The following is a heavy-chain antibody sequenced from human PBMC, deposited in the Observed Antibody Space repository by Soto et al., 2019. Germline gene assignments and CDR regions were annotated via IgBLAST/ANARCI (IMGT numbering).Heavy chain of an antibody. CDR2: ISYDGSNK. J-gene: IGHJ6*02. CDR1: GFTFSSYG. V-gene: IGHV3-30*18. Sequence: QVQLVESGGGVVQPGRSLRLSCAASGFTFSSYGMHWVRQAPGKGLEWVAVISYDGSNKYYADYVKGRFTISRDNCKNTLYLQMNSLRAEDTAVYYCAKDQGGYSGYDESDYYYGMDVWGQGTTVTVSS. CDR3: AKDQGGYSGYDESDYYYGMDV. D-gene: IGHD5-12*01.